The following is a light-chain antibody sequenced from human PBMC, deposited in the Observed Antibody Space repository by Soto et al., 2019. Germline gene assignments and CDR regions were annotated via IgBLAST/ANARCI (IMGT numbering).Light chain of an antibody. CDR1: SSNIGNNY. J-gene: IGLJ2*01. CDR3: ATWDRSLSVGV. Sequence: QSVLTQPASVSAAPGQTVTISCSGSSSNIGNNYVFWYQQLPGTAPKLLIYDNDKRPSGIPDRFSGSKSGTSATLGITGLQTGDEADYYCATWDRSLSVGVFGGGTQLTVL. V-gene: IGLV1-51*01. CDR2: DND.